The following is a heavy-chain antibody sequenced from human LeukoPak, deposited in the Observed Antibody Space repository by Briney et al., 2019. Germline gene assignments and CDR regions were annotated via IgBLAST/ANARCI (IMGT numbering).Heavy chain of an antibody. V-gene: IGHV1-18*01. CDR3: ARDAVSTTTAGGIDY. J-gene: IGHJ4*02. CDR2: ISAYSGYT. Sequence: ASVKVSCKASGYTFTNYGISWVRQAPGQGLEWMGWISAYSGYTHYAQKIQGRVTVTTEASTSTAYMELRSLTSYDTAVYYCARDAVSTTTAGGIDYXGQGTLVTVSX. D-gene: IGHD5/OR15-5a*01. CDR1: GYTFTNYG.